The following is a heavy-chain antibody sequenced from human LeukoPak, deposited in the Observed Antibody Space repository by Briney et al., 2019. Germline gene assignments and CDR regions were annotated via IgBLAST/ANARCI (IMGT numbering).Heavy chain of an antibody. V-gene: IGHV3-11*01. J-gene: IGHJ4*02. Sequence: GGSLRLSCAASGFTLGDYYMSWIRQAPGKGLEWISLISSSGTIIYYADSVKGRFSISRDNAKNSLYLQMNSLRADDTAVYYCARGHTGDAYNYVYWGQGTLVTVSS. CDR3: ARGHTGDAYNYVY. CDR1: GFTLGDYY. D-gene: IGHD5-24*01. CDR2: ISSSGTII.